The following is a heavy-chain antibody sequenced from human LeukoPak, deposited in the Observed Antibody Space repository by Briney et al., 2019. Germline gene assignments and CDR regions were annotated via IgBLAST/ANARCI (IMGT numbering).Heavy chain of an antibody. CDR1: GFTFSSYG. Sequence: GGSLRLSCAASGFTFSSYGMHWVRQAPGKGLEWVAVISYDGSNKYYADSVKGRFTISRDNSKNTLYLQMNSLRAEDTAVYYCAKLAMYYYDSSGYYATTGYYFDYWGQGTLVTVSS. CDR3: AKLAMYYYDSSGYYATTGYYFDY. V-gene: IGHV3-30*18. J-gene: IGHJ4*02. D-gene: IGHD3-22*01. CDR2: ISYDGSNK.